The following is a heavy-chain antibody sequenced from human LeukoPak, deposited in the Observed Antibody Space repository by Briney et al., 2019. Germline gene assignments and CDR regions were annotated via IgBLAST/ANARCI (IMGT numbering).Heavy chain of an antibody. Sequence: SETLSLTCSVSGGSISSYYWSWTRQPPGKGLEWIGYIYYSGSTNYNPSLKSRVTISVDTSKNQFSLKLSSVTAADTAVYYCARASDYYYYMDVWGKGTTVTISS. CDR1: GGSISSYY. J-gene: IGHJ6*03. CDR2: IYYSGST. V-gene: IGHV4-59*01. CDR3: ARASDYYYYMDV.